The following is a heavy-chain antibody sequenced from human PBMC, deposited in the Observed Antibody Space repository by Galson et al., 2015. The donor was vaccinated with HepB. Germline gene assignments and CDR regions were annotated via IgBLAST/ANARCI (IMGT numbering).Heavy chain of an antibody. CDR2: INRSGNST. V-gene: IGHV3-11*01. D-gene: IGHD2/OR15-2a*01. Sequence: SLRLSCAASGFTFSDYYMTWIRQAPGKGLEWISYINRSGNSTFYADSVKGRFTISRDNAMNSLYLQMNSLRAEDTAVLYCAKQNWVDSFDIWGQGTMVTVSS. J-gene: IGHJ3*02. CDR1: GFTFSDYY. CDR3: AKQNWVDSFDI.